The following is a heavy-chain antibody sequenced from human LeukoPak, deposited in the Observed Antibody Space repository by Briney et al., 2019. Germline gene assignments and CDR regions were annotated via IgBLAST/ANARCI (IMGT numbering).Heavy chain of an antibody. D-gene: IGHD2-15*01. CDR1: GFTFSSYG. CDR3: AKPGGSGYCSGGRCYSFDY. J-gene: IGHJ4*02. V-gene: IGHV3-30*18. Sequence: RPGGSLRLSCAASGFTFSSYGMHWVRQAPGKGLEWVAVISYDGSNKFYADSVKGRFTISRDNSKNTLYLQMNSLRAEDTAVYYCAKPGGSGYCSGGRCYSFDYWGQGTLVTVSS. CDR2: ISYDGSNK.